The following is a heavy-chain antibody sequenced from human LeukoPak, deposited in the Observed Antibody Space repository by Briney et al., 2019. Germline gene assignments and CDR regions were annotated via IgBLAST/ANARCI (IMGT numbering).Heavy chain of an antibody. CDR1: GGSLNNYY. D-gene: IGHD5-24*01. CDR3: ARHVRSGYNLLDY. V-gene: IGHV4-59*08. J-gene: IGHJ4*02. CDR2: IYFSGSS. Sequence: PSETLSLTCTISGGSLNNYYWSWVRQSPGKGLEWIGYIYFSGSSNYNPSLKSRVTMSVDTSKNQFSLNLKSVTAADTAVYYCARHVRSGYNLLDYWGQGTLVTVSS.